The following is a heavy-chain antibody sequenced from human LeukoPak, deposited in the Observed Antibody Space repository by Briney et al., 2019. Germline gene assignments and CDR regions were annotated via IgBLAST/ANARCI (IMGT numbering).Heavy chain of an antibody. J-gene: IGHJ4*02. CDR2: IIPIFGTA. CDR3: ARKHRIFGPNYYFDY. Sequence: SVKVSCKASGGTFSSYAISWVRQAPGQGLEWMGGIIPIFGTANYAQKFQGRVTMTRDTSTSTVYMELSSLRSEDTAVYYCARKHRIFGPNYYFDYWGQGTLVTVSS. V-gene: IGHV1-69*05. CDR1: GGTFSSYA. D-gene: IGHD2-15*01.